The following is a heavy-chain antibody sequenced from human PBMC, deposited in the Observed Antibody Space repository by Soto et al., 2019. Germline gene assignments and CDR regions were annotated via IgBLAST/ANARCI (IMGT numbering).Heavy chain of an antibody. Sequence: SSETLSLTCTVSGGSISSGGYYWSWIRQHPGKGLEWIGYIYYSGSTYYNPSLKSRVTISVDTSKNQFSLKLSSVTAADTAVYYCARDPRLWFGQYYYYMDVSGKGTTVTVSS. CDR1: GGSISSGGYY. D-gene: IGHD3-10*01. CDR3: ARDPRLWFGQYYYYMDV. V-gene: IGHV4-31*03. J-gene: IGHJ6*03. CDR2: IYYSGST.